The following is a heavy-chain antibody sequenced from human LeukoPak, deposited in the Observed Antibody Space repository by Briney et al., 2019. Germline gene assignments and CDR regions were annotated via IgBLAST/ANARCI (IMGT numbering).Heavy chain of an antibody. D-gene: IGHD1-26*01. CDR3: AKGSRGRVNWIDP. V-gene: IGHV3-23*01. J-gene: IGHJ5*02. Sequence: GGSLRLSCAASGFTFSRYAMSRCRQAPGKGLEWVSALSGSGGSTYYADSVKGRFTISRDNSKNTLYLQMNSLRAEDTAVYYCAKGSRGRVNWIDPWGQGTLVSVSS. CDR1: GFTFSRYA. CDR2: LSGSGGST.